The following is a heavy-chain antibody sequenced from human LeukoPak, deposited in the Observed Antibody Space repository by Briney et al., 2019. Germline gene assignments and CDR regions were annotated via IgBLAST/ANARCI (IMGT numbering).Heavy chain of an antibody. V-gene: IGHV4-30-2*01. D-gene: IGHD4-23*01. CDR3: ARIRGYYGGNSAFDC. CDR2: IYHSGST. J-gene: IGHJ4*02. Sequence: SETLSLTCAVSGGSISGGGYSWSWIRQPPGKGLEWIGYIYHSGSTYYNPSLKSRVTISVDGSKNQFSLKLSSVTAADTAVYYCARIRGYYGGNSAFDCWGQGTLVTVSS. CDR1: GGSISGGGYS.